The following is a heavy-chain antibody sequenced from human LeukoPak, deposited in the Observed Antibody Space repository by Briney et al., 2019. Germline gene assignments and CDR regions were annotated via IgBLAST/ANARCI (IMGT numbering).Heavy chain of an antibody. Sequence: SQTLSLTCTVSGGSFSSPNYYWSWIRQPAGKGLEWIGRIYTTGFTNYHPSLKSRVTVSIDTSKNQFYLKLTSVTAADTAVYYCAREHCSSTSCYSRIDYWGQGTLVTVSS. J-gene: IGHJ4*02. CDR1: GGSFSSPNYY. D-gene: IGHD2-2*02. CDR2: IYTTGFT. V-gene: IGHV4-61*02. CDR3: AREHCSSTSCYSRIDY.